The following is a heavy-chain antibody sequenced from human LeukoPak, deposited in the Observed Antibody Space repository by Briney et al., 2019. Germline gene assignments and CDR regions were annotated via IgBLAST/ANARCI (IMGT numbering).Heavy chain of an antibody. V-gene: IGHV3-30*04. J-gene: IGHJ3*02. CDR2: ISYDGSNK. CDR3: ARDEVTIFGVVTPYNAFDI. Sequence: GGSLRLSCAASGFTFSSYAMHWVRQAPGKGLEWVAVISYDGSNKYYADSVKGRFTISRDNSKNTLYLQMNSLRAEDTAVYYCARDEVTIFGVVTPYNAFDIWGQGTMVTVSS. D-gene: IGHD3-3*01. CDR1: GFTFSSYA.